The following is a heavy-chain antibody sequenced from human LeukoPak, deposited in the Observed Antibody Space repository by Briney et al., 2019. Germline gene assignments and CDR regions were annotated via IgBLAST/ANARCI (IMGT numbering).Heavy chain of an antibody. D-gene: IGHD3-3*01. CDR2: ISGSGGST. V-gene: IGHV3-23*01. CDR1: GFTFSSYA. Sequence: PGGSLRLSCAASGFTFSSYAMSWVRQAPGKGLEWVSAISGSGGSTYYADPVKGRLTISRDNSKNTLYLQMNSLRAEDTAVYYCAKGNHRITIFGVVITEYFQHWGQGTLVTVSS. CDR3: AKGNHRITIFGVVITEYFQH. J-gene: IGHJ1*01.